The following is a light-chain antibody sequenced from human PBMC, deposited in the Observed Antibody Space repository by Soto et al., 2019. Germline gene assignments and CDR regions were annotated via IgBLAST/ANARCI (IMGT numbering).Light chain of an antibody. Sequence: QSVLTQPASVSGSPGQSITISCTGTSSDVGGYNSVSWYQQHPGKAPKLMIYDVSNRPSGVSNRFSGSKSGNTAFLTISGLQAEDEADYYCSSYTVSSTPVVFGGGTKVTVL. V-gene: IGLV2-14*01. CDR2: DVS. CDR1: SSDVGGYNS. CDR3: SSYTVSSTPVV. J-gene: IGLJ2*01.